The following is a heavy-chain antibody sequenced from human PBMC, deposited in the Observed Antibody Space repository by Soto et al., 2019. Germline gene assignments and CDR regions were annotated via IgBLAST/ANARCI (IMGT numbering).Heavy chain of an antibody. Sequence: SETLSLTCTVSGGSISSYYWRWIRQPPGKGLEWIGYIYYSGSTNYNPSLKSRVTISVDTSKNQFSLKLSSVTAADTAVYYCARRKQQLALGIFDYWGQGTLVTVSS. CDR2: IYYSGST. J-gene: IGHJ4*02. CDR1: GGSISSYY. V-gene: IGHV4-59*08. D-gene: IGHD6-13*01. CDR3: ARRKQQLALGIFDY.